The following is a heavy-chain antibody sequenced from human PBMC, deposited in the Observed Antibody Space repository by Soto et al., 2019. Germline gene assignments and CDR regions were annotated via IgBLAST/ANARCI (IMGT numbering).Heavy chain of an antibody. J-gene: IGHJ4*02. CDR2: ISHDGRVT. CDR3: PREPSGDSQYFDY. D-gene: IGHD2-21*02. CDR1: GFTFNSLS. Sequence: QVQLVESGGGMVQPGTSLRLSCAASGFTFNSLSLHWVRQRPDKGLEWVAVISHDGRVTFYADFVKGRFTVSRDNSKNPVYLQVNRLRAKDTDVYYCPREPSGDSQYFDYWGQGTRVTVSS. V-gene: IGHV3-30*04.